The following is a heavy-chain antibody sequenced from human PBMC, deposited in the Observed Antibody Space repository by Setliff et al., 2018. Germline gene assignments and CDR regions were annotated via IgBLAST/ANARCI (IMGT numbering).Heavy chain of an antibody. CDR2: INYSGIT. CDR3: ARLPGYCNGGNCYGYYTFDI. J-gene: IGHJ3*02. CDR1: GDSISSSSYY. Sequence: SETLSLTCSVSGDSISSSSYYWGWIRQPPGKGLEWIGSINYSGITYYSPSLKSRVIVSVDTSKNQFSLKQSSVTAADTAVYYCARLPGYCNGGNCYGYYTFDIWGQGTMVTVSS. D-gene: IGHD2-15*01. V-gene: IGHV4-39*01.